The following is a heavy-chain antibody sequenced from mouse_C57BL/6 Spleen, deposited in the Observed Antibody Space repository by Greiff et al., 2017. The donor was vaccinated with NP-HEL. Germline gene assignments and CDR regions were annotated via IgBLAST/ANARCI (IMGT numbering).Heavy chain of an antibody. J-gene: IGHJ4*01. V-gene: IGHV1-76*01. CDR2: IYPGSGNT. Sequence: VQLQESGAELVRPGASVKLSCKASGYTFTDYYINWVKQRPGQGLEWIARIYPGSGNTYYNEKFKGKATLTAEKSSSTAYMQLSSLTSEDSAVYFCSRRGNSAYSNPGAMDYWGQGTSGTVSS. CDR1: GYTFTDYY. CDR3: SRRGNSAYSNPGAMDY. D-gene: IGHD2-5*01.